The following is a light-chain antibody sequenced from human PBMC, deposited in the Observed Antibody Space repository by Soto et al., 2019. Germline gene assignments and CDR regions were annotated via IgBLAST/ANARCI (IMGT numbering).Light chain of an antibody. CDR1: QSVSSNY. CDR3: QQRKNWPPIT. Sequence: ALTQSPGTLSSSPGERATLSCRASQSVSSNYLAWYQQKPGQAPRLLIYGASSRATGIPDRFSGSGSGTDFTLTIDRLESEDSAVYYCQQRKNWPPITFGQGTRLEIK. CDR2: GAS. V-gene: IGKV3D-20*02. J-gene: IGKJ5*01.